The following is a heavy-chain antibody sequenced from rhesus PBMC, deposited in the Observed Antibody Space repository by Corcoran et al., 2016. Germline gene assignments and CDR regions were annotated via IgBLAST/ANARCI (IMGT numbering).Heavy chain of an antibody. CDR3: ARRLEGFDY. D-gene: IGHD2-21*01. Sequence: QVQLVQSGAEVKKPGASVKLSCKASGSTFTSYSTNWVRQAPGQGLEWLGWINPSNDTTGNAQKFQGRVTMTRDTSTSTAYMELSSLRSEDTAVYYCARRLEGFDYWGQGVLVTVSS. J-gene: IGHJ4*01. CDR1: GSTFTSYS. V-gene: IGHV1-200*01. CDR2: INPSNDTT.